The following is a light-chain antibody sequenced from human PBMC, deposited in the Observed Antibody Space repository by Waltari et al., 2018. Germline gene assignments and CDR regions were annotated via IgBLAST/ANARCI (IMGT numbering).Light chain of an antibody. V-gene: IGKV4-1*01. CDR2: WAS. CDR3: QQYYSTPPRT. J-gene: IGKJ1*01. Sequence: DIVMTQSPDSLAVSLGERANINCKSSQSVLYSSNNKNYLAWYQQKPGQPPKLLIYWASTRESGVPDRFSGSGSGTDFTLTISSLQAEDVAVYYCQQYYSTPPRTFGQGTKVEIK. CDR1: QSVLYSSNNKNY.